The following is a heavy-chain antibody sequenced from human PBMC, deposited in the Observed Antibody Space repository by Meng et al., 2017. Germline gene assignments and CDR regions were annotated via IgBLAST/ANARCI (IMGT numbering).Heavy chain of an antibody. Sequence: EMQLVESGGGLVQPGGSLRLSCAASGFTFSDYWMHWVRQGPGKGLVWVSRIDSDGSSTTYADSVKGRFTISRDNAKDTVYLQMNSLRTEDTAVYYCAGGGNWFHPWGQGTLVTVSS. CDR3: AGGGNWFHP. J-gene: IGHJ5*02. V-gene: IGHV3-74*01. CDR1: GFTFSDYW. D-gene: IGHD3-10*01. CDR2: IDSDGSST.